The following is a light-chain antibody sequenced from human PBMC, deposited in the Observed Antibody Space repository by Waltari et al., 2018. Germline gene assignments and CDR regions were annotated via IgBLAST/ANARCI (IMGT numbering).Light chain of an antibody. Sequence: LSVSPGERATLSCRASQSVSSDLAWYQQKPGQAPRLLIYGASTRATDIPARFSGSGSGTDFTLTINSLQSEDFAVYYCQQYNNWPPSFGGGTKVEIK. J-gene: IGKJ4*01. V-gene: IGKV3-15*01. CDR1: QSVSSD. CDR2: GAS. CDR3: QQYNNWPPS.